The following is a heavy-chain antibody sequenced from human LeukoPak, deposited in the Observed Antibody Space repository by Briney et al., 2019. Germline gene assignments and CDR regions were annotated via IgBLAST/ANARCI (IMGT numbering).Heavy chain of an antibody. Sequence: GGSLRLSCAASGFTVSSNYMSWVRQAPGKGLEWGSVIYSGGSTYYADSVKGRFTISRDNSKNTLYLQMNSLRAEDTAVYYCARDLTYDYVWGSYRYSDYWGQGTLVTVSS. CDR2: IYSGGST. D-gene: IGHD3-16*02. CDR1: GFTVSSNY. V-gene: IGHV3-53*01. J-gene: IGHJ4*02. CDR3: ARDLTYDYVWGSYRYSDY.